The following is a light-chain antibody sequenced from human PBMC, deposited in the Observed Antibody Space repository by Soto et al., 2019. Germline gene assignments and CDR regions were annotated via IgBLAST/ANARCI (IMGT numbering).Light chain of an antibody. J-gene: IGKJ5*01. CDR2: AAS. Sequence: DIQMTQFPSSVSASVGDRVTITCRASQYISGWLAWYQQKPGKAPKLLIYAASSLHSGVPSRFSGSGSGTDFTLTISSLQPEDFATYYCQYTDSFPLITFGQGTRLEI. CDR1: QYISGW. V-gene: IGKV1-12*01. CDR3: QYTDSFPLIT.